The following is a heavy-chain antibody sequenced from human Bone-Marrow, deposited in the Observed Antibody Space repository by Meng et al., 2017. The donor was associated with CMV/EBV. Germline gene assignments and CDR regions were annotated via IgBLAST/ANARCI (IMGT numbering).Heavy chain of an antibody. D-gene: IGHD1-26*01. Sequence: KASDSSSNHYYIHWVRQAPGQGLEWMGWINPNSAATSLARKFQGRVSMPRATSLRTVYMELSRLRFDDPAVYFCARFLHSGSFQYFDHWGQGTLVTVSS. V-gene: IGHV1-2*02. CDR3: ARFLHSGSFQYFDH. J-gene: IGHJ4*02. CDR2: INPNSAAT. CDR1: DSSSNHYY.